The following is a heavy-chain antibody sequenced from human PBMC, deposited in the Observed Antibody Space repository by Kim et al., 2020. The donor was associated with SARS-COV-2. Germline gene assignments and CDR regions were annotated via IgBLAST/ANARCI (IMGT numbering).Heavy chain of an antibody. CDR3: ARHYYYYYGMDV. CDR2: IYSGGST. J-gene: IGHJ6*02. CDR1: GFTVSSNY. V-gene: IGHV3-53*01. Sequence: GGSLRLSCEASGFTVSSNYMSWVRQAPVKGLEWGSVIYSGGSTYYADSVKGRFTSSRDNSKNTLYLQMNSLRAEDTAVYYCARHYYYYYGMDVWGQGTTVTVSS.